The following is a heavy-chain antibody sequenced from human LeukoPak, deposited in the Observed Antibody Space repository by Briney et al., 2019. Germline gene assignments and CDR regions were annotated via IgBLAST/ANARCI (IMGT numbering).Heavy chain of an antibody. CDR1: GYTFTSYG. J-gene: IGHJ4*02. V-gene: IGHV1-69*06. D-gene: IGHD3-22*01. CDR3: ASTSSGYYYDSSGYARAWVFDY. CDR2: IIPIFGTA. Sequence: GASVKVSCKASGYTFTSYGISWVRQAPGQGLEWMGGIIPIFGTANYAQKFQGRVTITADKSTSTAYMELSSLRSEDTAVYYCASTSSGYYYDSSGYARAWVFDYWGQGTLVTVSS.